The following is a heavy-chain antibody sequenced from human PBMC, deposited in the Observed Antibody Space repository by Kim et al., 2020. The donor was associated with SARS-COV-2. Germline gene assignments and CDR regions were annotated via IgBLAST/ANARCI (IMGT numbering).Heavy chain of an antibody. J-gene: IGHJ4*02. CDR2: INAGNGNT. D-gene: IGHD2-21*02. CDR3: AKGGFNCGGGCYSSDYFDY. Sequence: ASVKVSCKASGYTFTSYAMHWVRQAPGQRLEWMGWINAGNGNTKYSQKFQGRVTITRDTSASTAYMELSSLRSEDTAVYYCAKGGFNCGGGCYSSDYFDYWGQGTLVTVSS. CDR1: GYTFTSYA. V-gene: IGHV1-3*01.